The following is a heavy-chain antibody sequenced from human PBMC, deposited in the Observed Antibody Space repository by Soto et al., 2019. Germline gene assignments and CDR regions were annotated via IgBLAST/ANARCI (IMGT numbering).Heavy chain of an antibody. D-gene: IGHD3-10*01. CDR2: IYPGDSDT. Sequence: GESLKISCKGSGYSFTSYWIGWVRQMPGKGLEWMGIIYPGDSDTRYSPSFQGQVTISADKSISTAYLQWSSLKASDTAMYYCARMRFGEPGGGDWFDPWGQGTLVTVSS. CDR1: GYSFTSYW. CDR3: ARMRFGEPGGGDWFDP. J-gene: IGHJ5*02. V-gene: IGHV5-51*01.